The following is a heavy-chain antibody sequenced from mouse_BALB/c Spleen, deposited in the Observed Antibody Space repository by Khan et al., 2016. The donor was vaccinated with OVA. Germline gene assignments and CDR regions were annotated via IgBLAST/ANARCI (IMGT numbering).Heavy chain of an antibody. CDR2: ITYSGNT. D-gene: IGHD1-1*01. J-gene: IGHJ4*01. CDR3: ARSYGSWAMDY. V-gene: IGHV3-8*02. Sequence: EVKLLESGPSLVKPSQTLFLTCSVTGDSITSGFWNWIRKFPGNKFEYLGYITYSGNTYYNPSLKSRISITRDTSKSQYYLQLNSVTTEDTATYYCARSYGSWAMDYWGQGTSVTVSS. CDR1: GDSITSGF.